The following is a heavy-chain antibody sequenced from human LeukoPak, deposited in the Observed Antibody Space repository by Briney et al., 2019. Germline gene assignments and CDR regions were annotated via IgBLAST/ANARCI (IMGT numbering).Heavy chain of an antibody. D-gene: IGHD3-22*01. J-gene: IGHJ3*01. CDR1: GGTFSSYA. CDR3: VKPLTTTSSGWDDAFDL. Sequence: SVKVSCKASGGTFSSYAISWVRQAPGQGLEWMGGIIPIFGTANYAQKFQGRVTIVADESATTTYMELVNLRSEDTAVYYCVKPLTTTSSGWDDAFDLWGQGTLVTVSS. V-gene: IGHV1-69*13. CDR2: IIPIFGTA.